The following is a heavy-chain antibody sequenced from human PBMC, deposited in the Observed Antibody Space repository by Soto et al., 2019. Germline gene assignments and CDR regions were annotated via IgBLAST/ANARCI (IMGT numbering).Heavy chain of an antibody. CDR2: ISYDGSNQ. CDR3: VKDERDTSGYYTHYFFDY. D-gene: IGHD3-22*01. J-gene: IGHJ4*02. V-gene: IGHV3-30*18. Sequence: GGSLRLSCAASGFTFSNYGLHWVRQAPGKGLEWVAVISYDGSNQYYADSVKGRFTISRDNSKNTLYLQMNSLRAEDTAVYYCVKDERDTSGYYTHYFFDYWGQGTLVTVSS. CDR1: GFTFSNYG.